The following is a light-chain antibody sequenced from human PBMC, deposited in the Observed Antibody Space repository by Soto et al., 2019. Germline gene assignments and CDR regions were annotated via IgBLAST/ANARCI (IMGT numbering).Light chain of an antibody. CDR2: PAS. CDR1: QGISTY. CDR3: LQHDTYPLT. V-gene: IGKV1-17*03. Sequence: DIQMTQSPSAMSASVGDRVTITCRASQGISTYLAWFQQKPGKVPRRLIYPASSLQSEVPSRFSGSGSGTEFTLTISSLQPEDFATYYCLQHDTYPLTFGGGTKVDI. J-gene: IGKJ4*01.